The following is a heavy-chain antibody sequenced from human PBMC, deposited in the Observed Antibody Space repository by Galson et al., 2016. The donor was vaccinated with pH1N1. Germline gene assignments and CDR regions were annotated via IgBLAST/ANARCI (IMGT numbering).Heavy chain of an antibody. Sequence: SLRLSCAASGSSFSSSDMYWVRQAPGKGLEWVAVIWSDARITNYEDSVMGRFTISRDNSKKTFFLQMRSLRVEDTAVYYCARDRGGLNSMDVWGRGTTVTVSS. D-gene: IGHD1-26*01. CDR1: GSSFSSSD. CDR3: ARDRGGLNSMDV. J-gene: IGHJ6*02. CDR2: IWSDARIT. V-gene: IGHV3-33*01.